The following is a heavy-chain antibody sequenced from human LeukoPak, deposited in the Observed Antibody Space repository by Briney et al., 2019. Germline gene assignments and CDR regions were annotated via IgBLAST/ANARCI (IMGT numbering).Heavy chain of an antibody. CDR2: ISTYNGNT. CDR1: GYSFTSYD. V-gene: IGHV1-18*01. Sequence: ASVKVSCKPSGYSFTSYDISWVRQAPGQGLEWMGWISTYNGNTNYAQKLQGRVTMTTDTSTSTAYMELRSQRSDDTAVYYCARDVYDSSGYYRKTKSLDYWGQGTLVTVSS. CDR3: ARDVYDSSGYYRKTKSLDY. J-gene: IGHJ4*02. D-gene: IGHD3-22*01.